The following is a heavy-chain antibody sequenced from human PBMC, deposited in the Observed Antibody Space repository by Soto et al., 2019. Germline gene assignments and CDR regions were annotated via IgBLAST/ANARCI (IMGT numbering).Heavy chain of an antibody. D-gene: IGHD1-26*01. V-gene: IGHV4-39*01. J-gene: IGHJ4*02. CDR3: VSAAKWELLFDY. Sequence: SETLSLTCTVSGGSISSSNYYWAWIRQPPGKGLEWIGNIYYTEGTYYNPSLKSRVTISVDTSKNQVSLKLFSVTAADTAMYYCVSAAKWELLFDYWGQGALVTVSS. CDR1: GGSISSSNYY. CDR2: IYYTEGT.